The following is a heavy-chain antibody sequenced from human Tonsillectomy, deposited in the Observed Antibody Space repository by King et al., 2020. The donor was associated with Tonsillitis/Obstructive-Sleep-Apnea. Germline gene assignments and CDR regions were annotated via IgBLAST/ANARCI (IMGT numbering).Heavy chain of an antibody. CDR1: GFTFKTFS. CDR2: ISLSSSTI. V-gene: IGHV3-48*02. Sequence: VQLVESGGGLVQPGGSLRLSCAASGFTFKTFSMNWVRQAPGKGLEWISYISLSSSTIYYADSVRGRFTISRDNANDSLYLQMDSLRHEETAVYFCPRRATTCDAFDIWGHGTMVIVSS. J-gene: IGHJ3*02. D-gene: IGHD4-11*01. CDR3: PRRATTCDAFDI.